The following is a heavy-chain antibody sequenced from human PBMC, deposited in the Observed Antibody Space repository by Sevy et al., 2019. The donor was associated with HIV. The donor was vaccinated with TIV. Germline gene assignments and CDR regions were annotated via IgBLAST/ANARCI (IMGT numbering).Heavy chain of an antibody. J-gene: IGHJ3*02. V-gene: IGHV1-69*13. Sequence: ASVKVSCKASGGTFSSYAISWVRQAPGQGLEWMGGIIPIFGTANYAQKFQGRVTITADESTSTAYMELGSLRSEDTAVYYCARAGLEYYDSSGYPIPFDIWGQGTMVTVSS. D-gene: IGHD3-22*01. CDR3: ARAGLEYYDSSGYPIPFDI. CDR2: IIPIFGTA. CDR1: GGTFSSYA.